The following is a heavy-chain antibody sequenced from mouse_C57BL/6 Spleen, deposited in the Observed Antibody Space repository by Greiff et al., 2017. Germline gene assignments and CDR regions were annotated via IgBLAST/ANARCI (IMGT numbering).Heavy chain of an antibody. V-gene: IGHV1-52*01. CDR2: IDPSDSET. CDR1: GYTFTSYW. CDR3: ARYGAQALDY. D-gene: IGHD3-2*02. J-gene: IGHJ2*01. Sequence: QVQLQQPGAELVRPGSSVKLSCKASGYTFTSYWMHWVKQRPIQGLEWIGNIDPSDSETHYNQKFKDKATLTVDKSSSTAYMQLSSLTSEDSAVYYCARYGAQALDYWGQGTTLTVSS.